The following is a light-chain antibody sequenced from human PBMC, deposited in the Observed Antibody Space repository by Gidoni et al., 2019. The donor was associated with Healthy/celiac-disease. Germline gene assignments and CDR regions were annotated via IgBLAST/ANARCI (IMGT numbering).Light chain of an antibody. Sequence: SYELTQPPSLSVSPGQTARLTCSGDALPKQYAYWYQQKPGQAPVLVIYKDSERPAGIPERFSGSSSGTTVTLTISGVQAEDDADYYCQSADSSGTYPFGGGTKLTVL. CDR1: ALPKQY. CDR3: QSADSSGTYP. V-gene: IGLV3-25*03. CDR2: KDS. J-gene: IGLJ2*01.